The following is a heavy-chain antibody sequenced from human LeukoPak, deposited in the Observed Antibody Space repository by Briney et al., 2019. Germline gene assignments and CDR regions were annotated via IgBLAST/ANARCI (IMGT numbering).Heavy chain of an antibody. Sequence: GGSLRLSCAVSGFAFGSEAMSWVRQSPARGLEWVASISPGGGTTYYADYVKGRFTISRDNSKNTLYLQMNSLRAEDTAVYYCATQAFDYGDYYGMDVWGQGTTVTVSS. D-gene: IGHD4-17*01. J-gene: IGHJ6*02. CDR3: ATQAFDYGDYYGMDV. CDR2: ISPGGGTT. V-gene: IGHV3-23*01. CDR1: GFAFGSEA.